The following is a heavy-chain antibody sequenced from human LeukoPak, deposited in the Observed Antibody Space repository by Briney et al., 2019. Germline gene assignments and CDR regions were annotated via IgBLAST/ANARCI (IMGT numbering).Heavy chain of an antibody. J-gene: IGHJ4*02. CDR2: IPYDGSNK. D-gene: IGHD5-12*01. CDR1: GFTFSSYG. Sequence: GGSLRLSCAASGFTFSSYGMHWVRQAPGKGLEWVAVIPYDGSNKYYADSVKGRFTISRHNSKNTLYLQMNSLRAEDTAVYYCARAKMATIDTYYFDYWGQGTLVTVSS. V-gene: IGHV3-30*03. CDR3: ARAKMATIDTYYFDY.